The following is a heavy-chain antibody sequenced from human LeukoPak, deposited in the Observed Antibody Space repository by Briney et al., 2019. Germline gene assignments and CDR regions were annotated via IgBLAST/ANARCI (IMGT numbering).Heavy chain of an antibody. CDR2: ISGTADSK. CDR1: TFIFRHYA. Sequence: GGSLRLSCAASTFIFRHYAMSWAGQAPGRGLEWLSIISGTADSKYYADSVKGRFTISRDNPRSTLYLEMNILRAEDTAVYYCAKADATIGGAFDTWGQGTMVIVSS. V-gene: IGHV3-23*01. J-gene: IGHJ3*02. D-gene: IGHD3-16*01. CDR3: AKADATIGGAFDT.